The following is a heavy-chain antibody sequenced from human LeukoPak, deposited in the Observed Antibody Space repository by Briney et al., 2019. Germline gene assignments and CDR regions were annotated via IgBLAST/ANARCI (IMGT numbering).Heavy chain of an antibody. CDR2: IYSGGST. Sequence: GGSLRLSCAASGFTVSSNYMSWVRQAPGKGLEWVSVIYSGGSTYYADSVKGRFTISRDNSKNTLYLQMNSLRAEDTAVYYCARFRTEYYYYYGMDVWGQGTTVTVSS. CDR3: ARFRTEYYYYYGMDV. J-gene: IGHJ6*02. V-gene: IGHV3-66*01. CDR1: GFTVSSNY. D-gene: IGHD2-8*02.